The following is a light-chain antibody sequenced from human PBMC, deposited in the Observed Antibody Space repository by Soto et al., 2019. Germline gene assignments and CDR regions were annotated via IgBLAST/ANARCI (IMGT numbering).Light chain of an antibody. Sequence: ETVLTQSPGTLSLSPGERATLSCRASQSVASRNLAWYQQKSGQAPRLLTYGASSRAIHTPDRFSGSGSGTDLTLTISGLEPEDFAVYYCQHFWNSLWTFGQGTKVDIK. CDR1: QSVASRN. CDR2: GAS. V-gene: IGKV3-20*01. J-gene: IGKJ1*01. CDR3: QHFWNSLWT.